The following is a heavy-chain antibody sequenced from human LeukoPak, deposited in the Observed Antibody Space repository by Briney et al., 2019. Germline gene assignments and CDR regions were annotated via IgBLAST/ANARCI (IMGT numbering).Heavy chain of an antibody. V-gene: IGHV5-10-1*01. CDR2: IDPSDSYT. D-gene: IGHD3-10*01. Sequence: GESLQISCKGSGSSFTSYWISWVRPLPGKGLEWMGGIDPSDSYTNYSPSFQGHVTISADKSISTAYLQWSSLKASDTAMYYCARLNYYGSGSYFVDYWGQGTLVTVSS. CDR1: GSSFTSYW. CDR3: ARLNYYGSGSYFVDY. J-gene: IGHJ4*02.